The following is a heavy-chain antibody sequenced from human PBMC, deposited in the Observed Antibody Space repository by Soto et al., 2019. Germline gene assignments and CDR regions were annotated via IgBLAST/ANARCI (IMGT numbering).Heavy chain of an antibody. CDR2: IYHSGST. V-gene: IGHV4-30-2*01. J-gene: IGHJ5*02. Sequence: PSETLSLTCAVSGGSISSGGYSWSWIRQPPGKGLEWIGYIYHSGSTYYNPSLKSRVTISVDRSKNQLSLKLSSVTAADTAVYYCARVVDTAMVNWFDPWGQGTLVTVYS. CDR3: ARVVDTAMVNWFDP. D-gene: IGHD5-18*01. CDR1: GGSISSGGYS.